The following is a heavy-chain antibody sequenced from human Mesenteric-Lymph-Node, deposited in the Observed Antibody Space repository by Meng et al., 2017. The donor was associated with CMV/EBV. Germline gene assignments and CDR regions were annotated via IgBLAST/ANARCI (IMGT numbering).Heavy chain of an antibody. CDR2: ITDSGGDT. J-gene: IGHJ6*02. CDR3: AKGSAASRPYYFDYAYYGMDV. Sequence: GESLKISCAASGFTFRNYAMSWVRQAPGKGLEWVSAITDSGGDTYHADSVKGRFTISRDNSKNTLSLQMNSLRAEDTAVYYCAKGSAASRPYYFDYAYYGMDVWGQGTTVTVSS. D-gene: IGHD2/OR15-2a*01. V-gene: IGHV3-23*01. CDR1: GFTFRNYA.